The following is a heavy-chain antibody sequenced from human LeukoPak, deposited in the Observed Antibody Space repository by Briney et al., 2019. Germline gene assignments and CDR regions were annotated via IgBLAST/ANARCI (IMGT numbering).Heavy chain of an antibody. CDR1: GFTFSSYG. D-gene: IGHD1-26*01. J-gene: IGHJ4*02. CDR3: AKDQSGSSYYFDY. Sequence: GGSLRLSCAASGFTFSSYGMHWVRQAPGKELEWVAVIWYDGSNKYYADSVKGRFTISRDNSKNTLYLQMNSLRAEDTAVYYCAKDQSGSSYYFDYWGQGTLVTVSS. V-gene: IGHV3-33*06. CDR2: IWYDGSNK.